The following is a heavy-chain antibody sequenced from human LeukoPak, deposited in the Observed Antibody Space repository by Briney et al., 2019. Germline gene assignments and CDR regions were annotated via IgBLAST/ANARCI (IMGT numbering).Heavy chain of an antibody. CDR2: IYYSGST. CDR1: GGSISSYY. Sequence: SETLSLTCTVSGGSISSYYWSWIRQPPGKGLEWIGYIYYSGSTNYNPSLKSRVTISVDTSKNQFSLKLSSVTAADTAVYYCARGNSKLNYYYYYMNVWGKGTTVTVS. V-gene: IGHV4-59*01. D-gene: IGHD4-11*01. J-gene: IGHJ6*03. CDR3: ARGNSKLNYYYYYMNV.